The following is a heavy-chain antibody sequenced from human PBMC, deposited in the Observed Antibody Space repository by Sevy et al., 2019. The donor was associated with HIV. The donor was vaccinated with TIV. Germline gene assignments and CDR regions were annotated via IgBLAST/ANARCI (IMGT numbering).Heavy chain of an antibody. D-gene: IGHD3-3*02. CDR2: IYYNGHI. V-gene: IGHV4-59*08. CDR3: AGENARGRGYS. Sequence: SETLSLTCTVSGGSITSLYLNWIRQPPGKGLEWIANIYYNGHINYNPSLKSRVTLSLDTSKNQFSLRLSSVTAADTAMYYCAGENARGRGYSWGQGTLVTVSS. J-gene: IGHJ4*02. CDR1: GGSITSLY.